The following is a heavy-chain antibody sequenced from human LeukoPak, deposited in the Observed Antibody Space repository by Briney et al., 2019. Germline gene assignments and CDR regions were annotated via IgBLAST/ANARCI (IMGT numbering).Heavy chain of an antibody. J-gene: IGHJ4*02. Sequence: SQTLSLTCTVSGGSISSSSYYWGWIRQPPGKGLEWIGSIYYSGSTYYNPSLKSRVTISVDTSKNQFSLKLSSVTAADTAVYYCARDGGSAKGGLGVWGQGTLVTVSS. D-gene: IGHD3-10*01. CDR2: IYYSGST. CDR1: GGSISSSSYY. V-gene: IGHV4-39*07. CDR3: ARDGGSAKGGLGV.